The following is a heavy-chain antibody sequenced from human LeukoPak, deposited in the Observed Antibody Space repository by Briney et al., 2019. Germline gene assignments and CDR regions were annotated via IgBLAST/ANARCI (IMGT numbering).Heavy chain of an antibody. D-gene: IGHD3-9*01. V-gene: IGHV5-51*01. CDR2: IYPGDSDT. CDR1: GYIFTNYW. CDR3: ARVREYYDILTGYYLDY. Sequence: RGESLKISCQVSGYIFTNYWIGWVRQMPGKGLEWMGIIYPGDSDTRYSPSFQGQVTISADKSISTAYLQWSSLKASDTAMYYCARVREYYDILTGYYLDYWGQGTLVTVSS. J-gene: IGHJ4*02.